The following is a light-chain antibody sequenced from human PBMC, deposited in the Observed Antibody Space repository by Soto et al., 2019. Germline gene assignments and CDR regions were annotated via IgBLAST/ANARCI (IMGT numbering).Light chain of an antibody. CDR3: QQYNNWPPRTT. Sequence: EIVMTQSPATLSVSPGERAILSCRASQSVSSNLAWYQQKPGQAPRLLIYGASTRATGIPARFSGSGSGTEFTLTISSLQSEDFAVYYCQQYNNWPPRTTFGQGTRLEIK. CDR1: QSVSSN. CDR2: GAS. V-gene: IGKV3-15*01. J-gene: IGKJ5*01.